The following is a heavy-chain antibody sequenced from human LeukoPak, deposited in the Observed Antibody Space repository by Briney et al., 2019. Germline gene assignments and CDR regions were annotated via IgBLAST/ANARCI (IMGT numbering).Heavy chain of an antibody. CDR2: IYSGGST. V-gene: IGHV3-66*01. J-gene: IGHJ4*02. CDR1: GFTVSSNY. CDR3: ARLLTTYFDY. D-gene: IGHD3-9*01. Sequence: SGGSLRLSCAASGFTVSSNYMSWVRQAPGKGLEWVSVIYSGGSTYYADSVKGRFTISRDNSKNTLYLQMNSLRAEDTAVYYCARLLTTYFDYWAREPWSPSPQ.